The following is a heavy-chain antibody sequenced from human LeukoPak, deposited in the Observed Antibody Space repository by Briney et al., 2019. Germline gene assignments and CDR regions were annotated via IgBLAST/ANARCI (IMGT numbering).Heavy chain of an antibody. J-gene: IGHJ4*02. CDR3: AKQERRGYNYGPDC. Sequence: GGSLRLSCSASGFTFSSYAMTWVRQAPGKGLEWVSAIAPTSVTTYYADSAKGRFTISRDNSKNTLYLQMNSLRVVDTAVYYCAKQERRGYNYGPDCWGQGTLVTVSS. V-gene: IGHV3-23*01. D-gene: IGHD5-18*01. CDR1: GFTFSSYA. CDR2: IAPTSVTT.